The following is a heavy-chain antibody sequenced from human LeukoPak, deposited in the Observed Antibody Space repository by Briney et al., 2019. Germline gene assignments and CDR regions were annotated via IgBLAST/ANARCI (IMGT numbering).Heavy chain of an antibody. CDR1: GYSISHGYY. J-gene: IGHJ5*02. CDR2: VYHTGNA. Sequence: SETLSLTCAVSGYSISHGYYWGWVRQPPGKGLEWIGVVYHTGNAYYNPSLKSRVTTSVDTSNNQFSLRVTSVTAADTAVYYCARWVSSNRNWFDPWGQGTLVIVSS. CDR3: ARWVSSNRNWFDP. D-gene: IGHD6-13*01. V-gene: IGHV4-38-2*01.